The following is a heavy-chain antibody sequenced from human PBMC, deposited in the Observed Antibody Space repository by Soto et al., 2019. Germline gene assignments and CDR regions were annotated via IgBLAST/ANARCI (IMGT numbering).Heavy chain of an antibody. CDR3: AKSPGMYYYDSSGYYHYDP. D-gene: IGHD3-22*01. J-gene: IGHJ5*02. CDR2: ISYGGGTT. CDR1: EFTFSNYA. V-gene: IGHV3-23*01. Sequence: PGGSLRLSCAASEFTFSNYAMSWVRQAPGKGLEWVSAISYGGGTTYYADSVKGRFTISRDNSKNTLYLQMNSLRAEDTAVYYCAKSPGMYYYDSSGYYHYDPWVKGSLITVTT.